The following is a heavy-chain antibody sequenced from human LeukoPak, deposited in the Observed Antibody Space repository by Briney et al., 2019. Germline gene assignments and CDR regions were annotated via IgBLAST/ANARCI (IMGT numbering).Heavy chain of an antibody. Sequence: PSETLSLTCTVSGGSISSYYCSWIRHPPGKGLEWIGYIYYSGSTNYNPSLKSRVTISVDTSKTQFSLKLSSVTAADTAVYYCARDHCSGGSCSLDYWGQGTLVTVSS. CDR1: GGSISSYY. CDR3: ARDHCSGGSCSLDY. D-gene: IGHD2-15*01. J-gene: IGHJ4*02. CDR2: IYYSGST. V-gene: IGHV4-59*01.